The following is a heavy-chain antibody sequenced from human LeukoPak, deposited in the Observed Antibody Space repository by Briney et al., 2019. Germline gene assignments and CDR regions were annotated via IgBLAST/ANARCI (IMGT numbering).Heavy chain of an antibody. CDR1: GGSISSSSYY. CDR2: IYYSGNT. CDR3: ARDINHMDYYDSSGYYPFDY. Sequence: SETLSLTCTVSGGSISSSSYYWGWIRQPPGKGLEWIGSIYYSGNTYYNPSLKSRVTISVDTSKNQFSLKLSSVTAADTAVYYCARDINHMDYYDSSGYYPFDYWGQGTLVTVSS. V-gene: IGHV4-39*07. J-gene: IGHJ4*02. D-gene: IGHD3-22*01.